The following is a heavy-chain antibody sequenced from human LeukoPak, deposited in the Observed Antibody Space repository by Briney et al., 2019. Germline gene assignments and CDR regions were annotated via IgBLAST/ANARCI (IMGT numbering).Heavy chain of an antibody. Sequence: PGGSLRLSCAASGFTFSSYAMSWVRQAPGEGLEWVSAISGSGGSTYYADSVKGRFTISRDNSKNTLYLQMNSLRAEDTAVYYCAKGSGYYPILDYWGQGTLVTVSS. CDR1: GFTFSSYA. CDR3: AKGSGYYPILDY. CDR2: ISGSGGST. V-gene: IGHV3-23*01. D-gene: IGHD3-3*01. J-gene: IGHJ4*02.